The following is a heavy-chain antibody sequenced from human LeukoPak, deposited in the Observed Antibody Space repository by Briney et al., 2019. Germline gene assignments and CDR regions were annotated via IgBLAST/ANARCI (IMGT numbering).Heavy chain of an antibody. D-gene: IGHD5-24*01. CDR3: AGSRDGYNLPFDY. CDR1: GYTFTSYG. CDR2: ISAYNGNT. V-gene: IGHV1-18*01. J-gene: IGHJ4*02. Sequence: APVKVSCKASGYTFTSYGISWVRQAPGQGLEWMGWISAYNGNTNYAQKLQGRVTMTTDISTSTAYMELRSLRSDDTAVYYCAGSRDGYNLPFDYWGQGTLVTVSS.